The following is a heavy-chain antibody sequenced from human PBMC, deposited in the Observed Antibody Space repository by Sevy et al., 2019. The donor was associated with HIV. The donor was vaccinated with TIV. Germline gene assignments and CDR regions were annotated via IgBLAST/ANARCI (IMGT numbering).Heavy chain of an antibody. CDR2: INWNGGST. Sequence: GGSLRLSCAAPGFTFEDYGMSWVRQVPGKGPEWVSGINWNGGSTSYADSVKGRFTISRDNAKKSLYLQMKGLRAEDTALYYCARDPPSYYDYRTGYHDFWGQGTRVTVSS. D-gene: IGHD3-3*01. CDR3: ARDPPSYYDYRTGYHDF. J-gene: IGHJ4*01. CDR1: GFTFEDYG. V-gene: IGHV3-20*04.